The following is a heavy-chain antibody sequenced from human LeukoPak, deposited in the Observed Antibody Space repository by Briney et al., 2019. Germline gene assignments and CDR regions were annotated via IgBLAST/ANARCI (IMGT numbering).Heavy chain of an antibody. J-gene: IGHJ6*03. Sequence: GGSLRLSCAASGFTFSSYTMHWVRQAPGKGLEWVGRIKSKTDGGTIDYAAPVKGRFTISRDDSKNTLYLQMSSLKTEDTAVYYCTTGELLDYYYMEVWGKGTTVTVSS. V-gene: IGHV3-15*01. CDR3: TTGELLDYYYMEV. D-gene: IGHD1-26*01. CDR1: GFTFSSYT. CDR2: IKSKTDGGTI.